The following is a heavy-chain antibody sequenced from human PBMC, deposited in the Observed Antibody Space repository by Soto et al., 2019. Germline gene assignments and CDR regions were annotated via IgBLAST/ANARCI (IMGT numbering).Heavy chain of an antibody. V-gene: IGHV1-24*01. D-gene: IGHD2-2*01. CDR3: ARDGEDIVLVPAAVYYYGMDV. CDR2: FDPEDGET. Sequence: ASVKVSCKVSGYTLTELSMHWVRQAPGKGLEWMGGFDPEDGETIYAQKLQGRVTMTTDTSTSTAYMELRSLRSDDTAVYYCARDGEDIVLVPAAVYYYGMDVWGQGTTVTVSS. CDR1: GYTLTELS. J-gene: IGHJ6*02.